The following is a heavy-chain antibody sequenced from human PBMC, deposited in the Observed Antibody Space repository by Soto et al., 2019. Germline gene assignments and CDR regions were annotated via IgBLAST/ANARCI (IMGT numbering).Heavy chain of an antibody. CDR1: GFTFSSYA. D-gene: IGHD6-19*01. Sequence: PGGSLRLSCAASGFTFSSYAMSWVRRAPGKGLEWVSAISGSGGSTYYADSVKGRFTISRDNSKNTLYLQMNSLRAEDTAVYYCAKDGAAGTLYYYYYYGMDVWGQGTTVTVSS. J-gene: IGHJ6*02. V-gene: IGHV3-23*01. CDR2: ISGSGGST. CDR3: AKDGAAGTLYYYYYYGMDV.